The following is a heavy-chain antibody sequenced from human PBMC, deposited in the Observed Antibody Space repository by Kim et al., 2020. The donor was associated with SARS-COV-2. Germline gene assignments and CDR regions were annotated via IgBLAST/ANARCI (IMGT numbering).Heavy chain of an antibody. CDR1: GFTFSDYY. CDR3: ARGFVSGRAAPLYDY. V-gene: IGHV3-11*05. Sequence: GGSLRLSCAASGFTFSDYYMSWIRQAPGKGLEWVSYISSSSSYTNYADSVKGRFTISRDNAKNSLYLQMNSLRAEDTAVYYCARGFVSGRAAPLYDYWGQGTLVTVSS. D-gene: IGHD6-6*01. CDR2: ISSSSSYT. J-gene: IGHJ4*02.